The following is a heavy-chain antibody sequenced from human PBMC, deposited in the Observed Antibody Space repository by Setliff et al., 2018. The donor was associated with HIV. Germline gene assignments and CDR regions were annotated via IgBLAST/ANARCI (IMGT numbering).Heavy chain of an antibody. D-gene: IGHD2-15*01. V-gene: IGHV4-59*01. CDR3: AREVAVLDY. J-gene: IGHJ4*02. CDR1: GGSISSDY. CDR2: IYYSGST. Sequence: SETLSLTCTVSGGSISSDYWSWIRQPPGKGLEWIGYIYYSGSTNYNPSLKSRVTISVATSKNQFSLKLSSVTAADTAVYYCAREVAVLDYWGQGTLVTVSS.